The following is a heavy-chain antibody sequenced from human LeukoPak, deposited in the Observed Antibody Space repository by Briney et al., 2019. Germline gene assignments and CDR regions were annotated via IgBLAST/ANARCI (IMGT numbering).Heavy chain of an antibody. CDR3: ARAPATLGYCSSTSCYMDPLDYYYYYYMDV. J-gene: IGHJ6*03. D-gene: IGHD2-2*02. CDR2: ISAYNGNT. V-gene: IGHV1-18*01. CDR1: GYTFTSYG. Sequence: WASVKVSCKASGYTFTSYGISWVRQAPGQGLEWMGWISAYNGNTNYAQKLQGRVTMTTDTSTSTAYMELRSLRSDDTAVYYCARAPATLGYCSSTSCYMDPLDYYYYYYMDVWGKGTTVTISS.